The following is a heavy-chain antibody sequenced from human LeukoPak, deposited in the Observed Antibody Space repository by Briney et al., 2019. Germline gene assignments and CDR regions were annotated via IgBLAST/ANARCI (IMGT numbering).Heavy chain of an antibody. CDR3: ARGPTRYGDHKPDY. D-gene: IGHD4-17*01. CDR1: GYTFTSYY. CDR2: INPSGGST. J-gene: IGHJ4*02. Sequence: ASVKVSCKASGYTFTSYYMHWVRQAPGQGLEWMGIINPSGGSTSYAQKFQGRVTMTRDTSISTAYMELSRLRSDDTAVYYCARGPTRYGDHKPDYWGQGTLVTVSS. V-gene: IGHV1-46*01.